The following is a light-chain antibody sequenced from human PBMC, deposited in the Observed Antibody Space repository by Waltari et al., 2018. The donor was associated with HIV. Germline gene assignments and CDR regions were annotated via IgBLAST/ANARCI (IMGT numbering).Light chain of an antibody. CDR3: SSYAAVNTFV. J-gene: IGLJ1*01. V-gene: IGLV2-8*01. CDR1: SSDVGAYDY. Sequence: QSALTQPPSASGSPGQSVTISCTGTSSDVGAYDYVSWYQHHPGRATKLIIYEVVERPPGVPVLFFGSNSVNSASLTVSGLQAEDEADYYFSSYAAVNTFVFCSGTYVTVL. CDR2: EVV.